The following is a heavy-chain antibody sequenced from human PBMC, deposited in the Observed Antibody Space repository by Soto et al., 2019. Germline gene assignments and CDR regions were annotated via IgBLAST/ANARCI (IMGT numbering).Heavy chain of an antibody. CDR1: GFTFSSYA. J-gene: IGHJ4*02. V-gene: IGHV3-23*01. Sequence: EVQLLESGGGLVQPGGSLRLSCAASGFTFSSYAMSWVRQAPGKGLEWVSAISGSGGNTYYADSVKGRFTISRANSKNTLYLQMNSLRAEDTAVYYCAKGAQVWSGYTTPFDYWGQGTLVTVSS. CDR3: AKGAQVWSGYTTPFDY. D-gene: IGHD3-3*01. CDR2: ISGSGGNT.